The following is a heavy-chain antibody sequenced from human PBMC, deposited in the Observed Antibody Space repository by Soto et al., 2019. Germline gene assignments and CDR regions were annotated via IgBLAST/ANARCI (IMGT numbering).Heavy chain of an antibody. CDR2: IKHDGNEK. V-gene: IGHV3-7*01. J-gene: IGHJ6*02. CDR3: VRATLSWGHYYFRGLDV. Sequence: LRLSCAATGFMFGTYWMSWVRQAPGKGLEWVANIKHDGNEKYYADSVKGRFTVSRDNVKNFLHLQMSSLRGDDTGVYFCVRATLSWGHYYFRGLDVWGQGTTVTVSS. CDR1: GFMFGTYW. D-gene: IGHD3-22*01.